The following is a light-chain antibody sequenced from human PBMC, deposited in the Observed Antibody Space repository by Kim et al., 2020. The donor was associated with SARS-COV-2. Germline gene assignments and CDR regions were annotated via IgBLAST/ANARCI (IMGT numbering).Light chain of an antibody. Sequence: ASPVQTASTTGSGDQSGDKYASWYQQRPGQSPAAVIYPDQNRPSGIPERFSGCRSGNTATLSIAETQAMDEAVYYCQASDSNTAVFGGGTQLTVL. CDR3: QASDSNTAV. CDR2: PDQ. CDR1: QSGDKY. V-gene: IGLV3-1*01. J-gene: IGLJ2*01.